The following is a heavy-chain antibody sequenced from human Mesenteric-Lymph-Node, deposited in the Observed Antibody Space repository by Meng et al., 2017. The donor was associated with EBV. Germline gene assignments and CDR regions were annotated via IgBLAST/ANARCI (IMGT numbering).Heavy chain of an antibody. CDR2: ISAYNGNT. D-gene: IGHD1-1*01. J-gene: IGHJ4*02. CDR3: AREGAWTTFDY. CDR1: GNTYTSYG. Sequence: QVQVVQSGGEVKKPGASVRVACKASGNTYTSYGIIWGRQPPGHGLEWVGCISAYNGNTNYAQKVQGRVTMTTDTTTTTAYMELRRLRADDAAVYYCAREGAWTTFDYWGQGTLVTVSS. V-gene: IGHV1-18*01.